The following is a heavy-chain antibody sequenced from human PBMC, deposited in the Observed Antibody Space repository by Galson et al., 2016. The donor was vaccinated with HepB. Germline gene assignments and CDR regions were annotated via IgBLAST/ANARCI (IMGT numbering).Heavy chain of an antibody. CDR3: AHSRRIAMVRGATGYCVMDV. D-gene: IGHD3-10*01. CDR2: IYWDDDK. CDR1: GFSLNTYSVG. Sequence: PALVKPTQTLTLTCTFSGFSLNTYSVGVGWMRQPPGKAPEWLALIYWDDDKGYSPSLESRLSITKDTSKNQVVLTVANMDPVDTATYYCAHSRRIAMVRGATGYCVMDVWGQGTAVTVSS. V-gene: IGHV2-5*02. J-gene: IGHJ6*02.